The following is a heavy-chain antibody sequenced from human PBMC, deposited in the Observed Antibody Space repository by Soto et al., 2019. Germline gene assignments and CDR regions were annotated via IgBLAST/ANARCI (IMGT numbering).Heavy chain of an antibody. CDR3: ASRPGEVGSPDMYPRDY. Sequence: EVQLVESGGGLAQPGGSLRLSCAASGITVSARFMSWVRQAPGKGLEWVSIFYSGGSTYYADSVKGRFTISRDNAKNTRYLQLSSLRAEDTDVYYCASRPGEVGSPDMYPRDYWGQGTLVSVS. V-gene: IGHV3-66*01. CDR2: FYSGGST. D-gene: IGHD3-16*01. J-gene: IGHJ4*03. CDR1: GITVSARF.